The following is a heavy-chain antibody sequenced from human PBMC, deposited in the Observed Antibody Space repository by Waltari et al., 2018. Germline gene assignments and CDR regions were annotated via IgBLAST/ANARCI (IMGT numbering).Heavy chain of an antibody. Sequence: QLHLQESGPGLVEPSETLSLTCSVSGGSLRSDNHFWVWIRQPPGQGLEWFGSIEFGGSTYDTPSPRSRLTISADTSKNQFSLRLTSVTASDTAVYYCARQSGITINEAAFDIWGPGTMVTVPS. D-gene: IGHD1-7*01. CDR1: GGSLRSDNHF. CDR2: IEFGGST. CDR3: ARQSGITINEAAFDI. V-gene: IGHV4-39*01. J-gene: IGHJ3*02.